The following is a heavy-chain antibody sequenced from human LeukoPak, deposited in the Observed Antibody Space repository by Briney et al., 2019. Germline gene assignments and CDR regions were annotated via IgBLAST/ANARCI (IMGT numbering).Heavy chain of an antibody. D-gene: IGHD6-6*01. CDR3: ARGYSSSYRIDY. V-gene: IGHV3-74*01. Sequence: PGGSLRLSCAASGFTFSSYWMHWVRQAPGKGLVWVSRINGDGSSTSYADSVKGRLTISRDNAKNTLYLQMNSLRAEDTAVNYCARGYSSSYRIDYWGQGTLVTVSS. J-gene: IGHJ4*02. CDR2: INGDGSST. CDR1: GFTFSSYW.